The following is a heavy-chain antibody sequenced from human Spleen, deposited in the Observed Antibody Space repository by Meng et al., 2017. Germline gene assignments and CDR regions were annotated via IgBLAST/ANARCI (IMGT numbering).Heavy chain of an antibody. CDR2: IDTKSGSP. Sequence: TLGATEKFSCKASEYTLPRYAINWLRQAPGQGLECMGWIDTKSGSPRYAQGFKGRLVFSSDTSVSTAYLQISGLKADDTAVYYCTRDGYSDCSRTSCLDYWGQGTLVTVSS. J-gene: IGHJ4*02. CDR1: EYTLPRYA. CDR3: TRDGYSDCSRTSCLDY. V-gene: IGHV7-4-1*02. D-gene: IGHD2-2*01.